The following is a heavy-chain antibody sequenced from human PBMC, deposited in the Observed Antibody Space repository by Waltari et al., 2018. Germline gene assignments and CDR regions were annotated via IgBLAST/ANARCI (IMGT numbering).Heavy chain of an antibody. CDR3: ARDDDGSGPPY. D-gene: IGHD3-10*01. V-gene: IGHV3-33*01. Sequence: QVQLVESGGGVVQPGRSLRLSCAASGFPFSSYGMHWVRQAPGKGLEWVAVIWYDGSNKYYADSVKGRFTISRDNSKNTLYLQMNSLRAEDTAVYYCARDDDGSGPPYWGQGTLVTVSS. J-gene: IGHJ4*02. CDR2: IWYDGSNK. CDR1: GFPFSSYG.